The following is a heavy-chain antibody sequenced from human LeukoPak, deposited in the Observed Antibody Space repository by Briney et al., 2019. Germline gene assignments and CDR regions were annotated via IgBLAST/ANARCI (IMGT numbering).Heavy chain of an antibody. CDR1: GFTFSSYG. Sequence: TGGSLRLSCAASGFTFSSYGMHWVRRAPGKGLEWVAVISYDGSNKYYADSVKGRFTISRDNSKNTLYLQMNSLRAEDTAVYYCAKDLVRGGFVVTTPNYYDGMDVWGQGTTVTVSS. CDR2: ISYDGSNK. J-gene: IGHJ6*02. D-gene: IGHD3-10*01. V-gene: IGHV3-30*18. CDR3: AKDLVRGGFVVTTPNYYDGMDV.